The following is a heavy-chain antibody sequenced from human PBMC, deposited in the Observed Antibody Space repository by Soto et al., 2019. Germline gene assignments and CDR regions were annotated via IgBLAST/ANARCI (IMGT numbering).Heavy chain of an antibody. V-gene: IGHV4-59*08. CDR2: IYYSGST. D-gene: IGHD3-10*01. J-gene: IGHJ6*03. CDR3: ARGGSRVRGVIGPPYYYMDV. CDR1: GGSISSYY. Sequence: PSETLSLTCTVSGGSISSYYWSWIRQPPGKGLEWIGYIYYSGSTNYNPSLKSRVTISVDTSKNQFSLKLSSVTAADTAVYHCARGGSRVRGVIGPPYYYMDVWGKGTTVTVSS.